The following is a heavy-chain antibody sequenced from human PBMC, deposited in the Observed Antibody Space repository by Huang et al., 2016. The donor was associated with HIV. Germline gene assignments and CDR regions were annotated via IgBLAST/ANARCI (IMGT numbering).Heavy chain of an antibody. CDR2: LIPTLGTA. Sequence: QVQRVQSGAEVKKPGSSVKVSCKASGGSFRNFAIGWVRQAPGQGLEWMGGLIPTLGTANYAQKFQGRVKIIADESTSTAYMELSSLRSEDTAVYYCATVDYYDTSGPQRGYFDNWGQGTLVTVSS. CDR1: GGSFRNFA. D-gene: IGHD3-22*01. V-gene: IGHV1-69*01. CDR3: ATVDYYDTSGPQRGYFDN. J-gene: IGHJ4*02.